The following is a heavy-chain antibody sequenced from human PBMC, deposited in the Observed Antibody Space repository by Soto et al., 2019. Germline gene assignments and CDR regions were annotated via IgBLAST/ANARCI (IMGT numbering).Heavy chain of an antibody. CDR3: ARMVWFGEVNYMDV. V-gene: IGHV4-59*08. CDR2: THYRGST. D-gene: IGHD3-10*01. CDR1: GGSISRYY. J-gene: IGHJ6*03. Sequence: PSETLSLACSVSGGSISRYYCSWIRQVSGKGLEWIGYTHYRGSTNYNPSLESRVTMSLDTSKNQFSLKMSSVTAAGTAVYYCARMVWFGEVNYMDVWGRGTTVTVSS.